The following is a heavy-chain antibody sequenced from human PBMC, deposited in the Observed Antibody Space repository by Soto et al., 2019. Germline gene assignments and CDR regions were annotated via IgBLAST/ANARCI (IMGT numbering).Heavy chain of an antibody. V-gene: IGHV4-34*01. Sequence: QVQLQQWGAGLVKPSETLSLSCAVYGQSFSGHSWAWIRQPPGKGLEWIGEINESGSTYYNPSLKSRVTISKDTSKNKFSLKLSSVSAADTAAYFCARGSGIVALPGELEDVKYDYWGQGTLVNVSS. CDR2: INESGST. CDR3: ARGSGIVALPGELEDVKYDY. J-gene: IGHJ4*02. CDR1: GQSFSGHS. D-gene: IGHD1-1*01.